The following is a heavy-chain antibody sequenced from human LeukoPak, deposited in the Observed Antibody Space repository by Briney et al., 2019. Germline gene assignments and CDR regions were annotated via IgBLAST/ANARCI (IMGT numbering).Heavy chain of an antibody. CDR3: ASLSSGWSMDYYYGMDV. D-gene: IGHD6-19*01. V-gene: IGHV3-21*01. Sequence: GRSLRLAWPPSGPTVSKYCTSWARHAPREGMECVSFVVSSSSYIYYADSVKGRFTITRDNAKNSLNLTMNRLRAEDTAMYYYASLSSGWSMDYYYGMDVWGQGTTVTVSS. CDR1: GPTVSKYC. CDR2: VVSSSSYI. J-gene: IGHJ6*02.